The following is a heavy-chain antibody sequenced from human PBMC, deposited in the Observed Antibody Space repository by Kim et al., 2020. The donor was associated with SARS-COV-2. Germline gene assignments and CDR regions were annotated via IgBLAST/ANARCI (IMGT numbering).Heavy chain of an antibody. Sequence: SVKGRFTISRDNAKNSLYLQMNSLRAEDTALYYCAKGIDYGDYGHYGMDVWGQGTTVTVSS. D-gene: IGHD4-17*01. J-gene: IGHJ6*02. V-gene: IGHV3-9*01. CDR3: AKGIDYGDYGHYGMDV.